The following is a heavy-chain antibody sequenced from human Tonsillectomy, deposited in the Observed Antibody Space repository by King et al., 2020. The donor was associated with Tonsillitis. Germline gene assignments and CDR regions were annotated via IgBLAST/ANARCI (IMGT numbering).Heavy chain of an antibody. D-gene: IGHD3-22*01. CDR3: ARGYDSTGYYLGWWFDP. CDR2: IYNIWST. V-gene: IGHV4-59*01. CDR1: GASISGSY. J-gene: IGHJ2*01. Sequence: QLQESGPGLVKPSDTLSLTCTVSGASISGSYWSWIRQPPGKGLEWIGYIYNIWSTNYNPSLMRRFTITVDTSKNQFSLKRSAVTAADTAVYYCARGYDSTGYYLGWWFDPWGRGAQVTVSS.